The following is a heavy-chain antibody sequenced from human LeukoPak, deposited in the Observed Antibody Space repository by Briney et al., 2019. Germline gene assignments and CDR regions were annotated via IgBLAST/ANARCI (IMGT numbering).Heavy chain of an antibody. CDR2: IYFSGST. Sequence: SGTLSLTCTVSGGSISSYYWSWIRQPPGKGLEWIGDIYFSGSTDYYPSLKSRVTISVDTSKNQFSLWLSSVTAADTAVYYSARLASGSYGPPTPFDYWGQGTLVTVSS. CDR3: ARLASGSYGPPTPFDY. J-gene: IGHJ4*02. D-gene: IGHD1-26*01. CDR1: GGSISSYY. V-gene: IGHV4-59*08.